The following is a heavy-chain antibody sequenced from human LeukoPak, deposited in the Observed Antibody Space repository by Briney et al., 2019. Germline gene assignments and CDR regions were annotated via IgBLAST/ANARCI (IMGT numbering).Heavy chain of an antibody. CDR2: IIPMFGTT. CDR1: GGTFNSYT. J-gene: IGHJ4*02. Sequence: ASVKVSCKASGGTFNSYTINWVRQAPGQGLEWMGEIIPMFGTTSYAQNFQGRVTITTDESTRTVDMELSSLRSEDTAVYYCARGPDSYDTSGYSPYYFDYWGQGTLVTVSS. D-gene: IGHD3-22*01. CDR3: ARGPDSYDTSGYSPYYFDY. V-gene: IGHV1-69*05.